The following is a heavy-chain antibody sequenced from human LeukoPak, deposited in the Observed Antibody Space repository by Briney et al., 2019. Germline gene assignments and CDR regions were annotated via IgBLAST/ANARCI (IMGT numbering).Heavy chain of an antibody. D-gene: IGHD3-10*01. V-gene: IGHV4-30-2*01. CDR1: GGSISSGGYY. CDR3: ARDFPATMVRGGYPGAFDS. J-gene: IGHJ3*02. Sequence: PSETLSLTCTVSGGSISSGGYYWGWIRQPPGKGLEWIGYIYHSGSTYYSPSLKSRVTISVDRSKNQFSLKLSSVTAADTAVYYCARDFPATMVRGGYPGAFDSWGQGTMVTVSS. CDR2: IYHSGST.